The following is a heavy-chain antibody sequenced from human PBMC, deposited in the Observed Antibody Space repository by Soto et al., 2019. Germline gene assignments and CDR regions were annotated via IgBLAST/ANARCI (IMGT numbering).Heavy chain of an antibody. D-gene: IGHD4-17*01. V-gene: IGHV4-31*03. J-gene: IGHJ6*03. CDR3: ARGSVTTFYYYYYMDV. CDR1: GGSISSGGYY. CDR2: IYYSGST. Sequence: SETLSLTCTVSGGSISSGGYYWSWIRQHPGKGLEWIGYIYYSGSTYYNPSLKSRVTISVDTSKNQFSLKLSSVTAADTAVYYCARGSVTTFYYYYYMDVWGKGTTVTVS.